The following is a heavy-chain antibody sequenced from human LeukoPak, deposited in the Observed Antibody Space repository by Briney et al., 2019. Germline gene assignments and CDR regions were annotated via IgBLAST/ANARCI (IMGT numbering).Heavy chain of an antibody. J-gene: IGHJ5*02. Sequence: GGSLRLSCAVSGFTFSNYWMSWVRQAPGKGLEWVSVIYSGGSTYYADSVKGRFTISRDNSKNTLYLQMNSLRAEDTAVYYCARGGSSHPFDPWGQGTLVTVSS. CDR3: ARGGSSHPFDP. CDR1: GFTFSNYW. D-gene: IGHD6-13*01. CDR2: IYSGGST. V-gene: IGHV3-66*02.